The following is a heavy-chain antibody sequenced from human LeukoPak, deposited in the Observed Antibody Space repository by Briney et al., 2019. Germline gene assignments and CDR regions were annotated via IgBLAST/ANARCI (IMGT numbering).Heavy chain of an antibody. D-gene: IGHD3-16*01. CDR1: GGSTSSDY. Sequence: SETLSLTCTVSGGSTSSDYWSWIRQSPGKGLEWVGYVYNSGDTGKNPSLKSRVTILLDTSKNQCSLKLTSVSAPDTAAYYCARLNLGPYLHLWGRVTLVNV. CDR2: VYNSGDT. J-gene: IGHJ2*01. CDR3: ARLNLGPYLHL. V-gene: IGHV4-59*08.